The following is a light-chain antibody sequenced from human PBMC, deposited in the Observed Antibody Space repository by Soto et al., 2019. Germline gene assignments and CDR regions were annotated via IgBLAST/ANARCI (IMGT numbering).Light chain of an antibody. J-gene: IGKJ2*01. Sequence: DIQLTQSPSFLSASVGDRVTITCQASQGISSYLAWYQQKPGKAPKLLIYAASTLQSGVPSRFSGSGSGTEFTLTISNLQPEDFATYYCQQLNSYPNTFGQGTKLEIK. CDR1: QGISSY. V-gene: IGKV1-9*01. CDR2: AAS. CDR3: QQLNSYPNT.